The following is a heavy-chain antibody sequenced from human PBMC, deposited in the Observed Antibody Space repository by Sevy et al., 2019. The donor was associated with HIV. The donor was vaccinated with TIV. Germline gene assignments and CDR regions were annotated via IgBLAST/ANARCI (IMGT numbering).Heavy chain of an antibody. D-gene: IGHD4-17*01. J-gene: IGHJ4*02. CDR2: IYYNGYT. CDR1: GGSISTNSYY. CDR3: GIHGDGDYHTYFDY. Sequence: SETLSLTCTVSGGSISTNSYYWGWIRQPPGKGLELIGSIYYNGYTYYNPSLKSRVTISVDTSKIQFSLMLIAVTAAYTAVYDCGIHGDGDYHTYFDYWGQGTLVTVSS. V-gene: IGHV4-39*01.